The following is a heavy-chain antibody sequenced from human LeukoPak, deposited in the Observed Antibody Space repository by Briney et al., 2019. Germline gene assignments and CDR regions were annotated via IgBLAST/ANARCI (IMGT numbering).Heavy chain of an antibody. Sequence: SETLSLTCTVSGGSISSYYWSWIRQPPGKGLEWIGYIYYSGSTNYNPTLKSRVTISVDTSKNQFSLKLSSVTAADTAVYYCARAGIAVAGKTTHFLDWGQGTLVTVSS. CDR3: ARAGIAVAGKTTHFLD. J-gene: IGHJ4*02. V-gene: IGHV4-59*01. CDR2: IYYSGST. D-gene: IGHD6-19*01. CDR1: GGSISSYY.